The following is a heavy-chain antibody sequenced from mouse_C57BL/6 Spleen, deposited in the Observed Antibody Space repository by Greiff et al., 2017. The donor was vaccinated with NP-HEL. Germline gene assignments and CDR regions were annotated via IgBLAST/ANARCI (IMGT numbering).Heavy chain of an antibody. D-gene: IGHD2-4*01. J-gene: IGHJ2*01. CDR3: ARSRGYYDYALGY. CDR1: GYTFTDYY. V-gene: IGHV1-26*01. CDR2: INPNNGGT. Sequence: EVQLQQSGPELVKPGASVKISCKASGYTFTDYYMNWVKQSHGKSLEWIGDINPNNGGTSYIQKFKGKATLTVDKSSSTAYMELRSLTSEDSAVYYCARSRGYYDYALGYWGQGTTLTVSS.